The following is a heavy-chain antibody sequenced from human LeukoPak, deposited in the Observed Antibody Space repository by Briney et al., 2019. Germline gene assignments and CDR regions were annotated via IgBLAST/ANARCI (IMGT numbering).Heavy chain of an antibody. D-gene: IGHD3-22*01. J-gene: IGHJ4*02. V-gene: IGHV1-8*01. CDR2: MNPNSGDT. Sequence: ASVKVSCKVSGYTFTNYEINWVRQATGQGLEWMGWMNPNSGDTAYAQKFQGRITMTRSTSISTAYMELSSLRSEDTAVYYCARGLGTYDSSELTWPMISFWGQGTVVTVSS. CDR3: ARGLGTYDSSELTWPMISF. CDR1: GYTFTNYE.